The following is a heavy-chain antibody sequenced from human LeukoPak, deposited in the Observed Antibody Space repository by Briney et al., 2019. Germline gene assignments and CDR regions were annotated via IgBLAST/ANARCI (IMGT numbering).Heavy chain of an antibody. Sequence: GRSLRLSCEASGFSFSNYVMHWDRQAPGKGLEWVAVISYDGSNKYYADSVKGRLTISRDNSKNMLFLQMSSLRPEDTALYYCAREFTMVRGVRSHNWFDPWGQGTLVTVSS. CDR2: ISYDGSNK. D-gene: IGHD3-10*01. CDR3: AREFTMVRGVRSHNWFDP. V-gene: IGHV3-30*04. CDR1: GFSFSNYV. J-gene: IGHJ5*02.